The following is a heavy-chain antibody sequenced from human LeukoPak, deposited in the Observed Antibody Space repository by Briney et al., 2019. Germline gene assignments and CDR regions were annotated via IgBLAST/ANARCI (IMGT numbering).Heavy chain of an antibody. V-gene: IGHV4-59*01. CDR2: IYYSGST. CDR3: ARSAAGPNWFDP. CDR1: GGSISSYY. D-gene: IGHD6-13*01. J-gene: IGHJ5*02. Sequence: SETLSLTCTVSGGSISSYYWSWIRQSPGKGLEWIGYIYYSGSTNYNPSLKSRVTISVDTSKNQFSLKLSSVTAADTAVYYCARSAAGPNWFDPWGQGTLVTVSS.